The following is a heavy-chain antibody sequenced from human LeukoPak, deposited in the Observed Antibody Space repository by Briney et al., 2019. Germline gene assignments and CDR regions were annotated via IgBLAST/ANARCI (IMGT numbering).Heavy chain of an antibody. V-gene: IGHV4-39*07. CDR2: IYYSGST. J-gene: IGHJ4*02. CDR3: ARLYYDSRGYNNFDL. CDR1: GGSISSSSYY. Sequence: PSETLSLTCTVSGGSISSSSYYWGWIRQPPGKGLEWIGSIYYSGSTYYNPSLKSRVTISVDTSKNQFSLKLSSVTAADTAVYYCARLYYDSRGYNNFDLWGQGTLVTVSS. D-gene: IGHD3-22*01.